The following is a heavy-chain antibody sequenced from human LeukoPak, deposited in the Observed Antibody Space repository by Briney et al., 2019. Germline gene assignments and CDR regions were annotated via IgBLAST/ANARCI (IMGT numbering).Heavy chain of an antibody. V-gene: IGHV1-18*01. Sequence: ASVKVSCKASGYTFTSYGISWVRQAPGQGLGWMRWISAYNGNTNYAQKLQGRVTMTTDTSTSTAYMELRSLRSDDTAVYYCARDYYGGNSEFAFDIWGQGTMVTVSS. D-gene: IGHD4-23*01. J-gene: IGHJ3*02. CDR2: ISAYNGNT. CDR1: GYTFTSYG. CDR3: ARDYYGGNSEFAFDI.